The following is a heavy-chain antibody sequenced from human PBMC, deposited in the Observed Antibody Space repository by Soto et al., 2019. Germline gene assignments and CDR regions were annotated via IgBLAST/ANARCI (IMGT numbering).Heavy chain of an antibody. CDR1: GYTFTSYD. CDR2: MNPNSGNT. Sequence: QVQLVQSGAEVKKPGASVKVSCKASGYTFTSYDINWVRQATGQGLEWMGWMNPNSGNTGYAQKSQGRVTMTRNTPISTAYMELSSLNSEDRAWYYCAGCYHSRGYYSDYGGQGSLVTAPS. V-gene: IGHV1-8*01. CDR3: AGCYHSRGYYSDY. J-gene: IGHJ4*02. D-gene: IGHD3-22*01.